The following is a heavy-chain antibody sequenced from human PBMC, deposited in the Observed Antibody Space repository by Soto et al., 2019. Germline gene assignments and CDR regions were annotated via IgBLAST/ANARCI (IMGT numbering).Heavy chain of an antibody. J-gene: IGHJ4*02. D-gene: IGHD3-22*01. CDR1: GYTFISVA. V-gene: IGHV1-18*01. CDR3: ARDPYPSGYYYYFDY. CDR2: ISTYSGDT. Sequence: VSVKVSCKASGYTFISVAVSWVRQAPGQGLEWMGWISTYSGDTNYPQKFQGRITMSRDNSKNTLYLQMNSLRAEDTAVYYCARDPYPSGYYYYFDYWGQGTLVTVSS.